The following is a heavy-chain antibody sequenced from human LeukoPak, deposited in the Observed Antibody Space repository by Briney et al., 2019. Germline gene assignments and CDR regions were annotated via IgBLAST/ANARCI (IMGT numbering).Heavy chain of an antibody. CDR3: ARHTKRPQAGWFDP. V-gene: IGHV5-51*01. CDR1: GYNVTTYW. Sequence: KGGESLKISCKASGYNVTTYWIGWVRQMPGKGLEYMGIIYPRDSQIRYSPSFQGQVTISADKSISTAYLQWTSLKASDTAIYYCARHTKRPQAGWFDPWGQGTLVTVSS. CDR2: IYPRDSQI. J-gene: IGHJ5*02. D-gene: IGHD6-25*01.